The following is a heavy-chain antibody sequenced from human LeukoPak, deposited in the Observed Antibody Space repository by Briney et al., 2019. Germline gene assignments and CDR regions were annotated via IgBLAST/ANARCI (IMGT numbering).Heavy chain of an antibody. J-gene: IGHJ4*02. CDR3: ARANFLYCSSSTCLFDY. V-gene: IGHV1-2*02. CDR2: INPNDGDT. CDR1: GNIFTDYY. Sequence: GASVKVSCKTSGNIFTDYYMHWVRQAPGQGFEWMGWINPNDGDTNYAQKFQGRVTMTRDTSISTAHMEVSRLRSDDTAVYYCARANFLYCSSSTCLFDYWGQGTLVTVSS. D-gene: IGHD2-2*01.